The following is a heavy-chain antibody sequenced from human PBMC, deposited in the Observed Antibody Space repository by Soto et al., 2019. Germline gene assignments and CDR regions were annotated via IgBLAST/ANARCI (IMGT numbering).Heavy chain of an antibody. D-gene: IGHD3-22*01. CDR3: AHLPYDTDFGGAFDI. J-gene: IGHJ3*02. Sequence: QITLKESGPTLVKPTQTLTLTCTFSGFSLSTSGVGVGWIRQPPGKALEWLALIYWDDDKRYSPSLKSRLTITKDTSKNQVVLTMTNMDPVDTATYYCAHLPYDTDFGGAFDIWGQGTMVTVSS. CDR1: GFSLSTSGVG. CDR2: IYWDDDK. V-gene: IGHV2-5*02.